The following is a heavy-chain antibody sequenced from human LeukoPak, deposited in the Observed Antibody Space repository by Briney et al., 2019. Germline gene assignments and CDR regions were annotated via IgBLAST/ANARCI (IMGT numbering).Heavy chain of an antibody. CDR2: ISGSGGST. D-gene: IGHD5-18*01. CDR3: ATRKGGYSYGYSDY. J-gene: IGHJ4*02. V-gene: IGHV3-23*01. Sequence: GGSLRLSCAASGFTFSSYAMSWVRQAPGKGLEWVSAISGSGGSTYYADSVKGRFTISRDNSKNTLYLQMNSLRAEDTAVYYCATRKGGYSYGYSDYWGQGTLVTVSS. CDR1: GFTFSSYA.